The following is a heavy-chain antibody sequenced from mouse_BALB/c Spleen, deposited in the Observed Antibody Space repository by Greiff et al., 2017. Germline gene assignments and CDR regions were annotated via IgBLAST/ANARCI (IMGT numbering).Heavy chain of an antibody. D-gene: IGHD2-14*01. CDR3: ARGVRYAMDY. Sequence: QVQLKESGAELAKPGASVKMSCKASGYTFTSYWMHWVKQRPGQGLEWIGYINPSTGYTEYNQKFKDKATLTADKSSSTAYMQLSSLTSEDSAVYYCARGVRYAMDYWGQGTSVTVSS. CDR1: GYTFTSYW. J-gene: IGHJ4*01. V-gene: IGHV1-7*01. CDR2: INPSTGYT.